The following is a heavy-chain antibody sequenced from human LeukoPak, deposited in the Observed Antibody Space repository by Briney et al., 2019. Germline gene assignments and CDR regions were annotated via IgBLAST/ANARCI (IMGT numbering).Heavy chain of an antibody. CDR3: AKRRHYYGSGDYYRDP. CDR2: IRGSGTNT. CDR1: GFTFRGFA. Sequence: GGSLRLSCAAPGFTFRGFAMSWVRQAPGKGLRGVSSIRGSGTNTYYADSVKGRFTISRDNSRNLLFLQMSSLRVEDTAVYYCAKRRHYYGSGDYYRDPWGQGTLVTVSS. J-gene: IGHJ5*02. V-gene: IGHV3-23*01. D-gene: IGHD3-10*01.